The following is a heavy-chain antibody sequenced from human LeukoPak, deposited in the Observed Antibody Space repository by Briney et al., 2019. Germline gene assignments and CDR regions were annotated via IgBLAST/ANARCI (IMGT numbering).Heavy chain of an antibody. J-gene: IGHJ4*02. Sequence: SVKLSCKASGDTFSNYAITWVRQAPGQGLEWMGGIIPLSGTINYAQKFLGRVAITADKSTSTVYMELSSLRSDDTALYYCTRRWLRLGWSKLYFDRWGQGTLVTVSS. CDR1: GDTFSNYA. D-gene: IGHD5-12*01. V-gene: IGHV1-69*06. CDR2: IIPLSGTI. CDR3: TRRWLRLGWSKLYFDR.